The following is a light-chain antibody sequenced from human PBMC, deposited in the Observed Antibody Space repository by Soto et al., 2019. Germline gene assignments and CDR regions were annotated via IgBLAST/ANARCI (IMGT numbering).Light chain of an antibody. CDR2: GAS. V-gene: IGKV1D-12*01. CDR1: QGISTW. J-gene: IGKJ5*01. CDR3: QQANSFPIS. Sequence: IQMTQSPSSVSASFGDKVTITCRASQGISTWLAWYQQKPGKAPRLLIYGASSWQSGVPSRFSGSGSGTDFTLTISNLQPEDFATYYCQQANSFPISFGQGTRLEIK.